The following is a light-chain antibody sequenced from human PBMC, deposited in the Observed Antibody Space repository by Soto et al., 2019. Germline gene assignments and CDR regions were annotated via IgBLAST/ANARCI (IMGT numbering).Light chain of an antibody. Sequence: EMVLTQSPGTLSLSPGERATLSCSASQSVSSSYLAWYQQKPGQAPRLLIYGASSRATGIPDRFSGSGSGTDFTLTISRLEPEDFAVYYCQQYGSHGTFGQGTKLEIK. CDR1: QSVSSSY. V-gene: IGKV3-20*01. CDR3: QQYGSHGT. CDR2: GAS. J-gene: IGKJ2*01.